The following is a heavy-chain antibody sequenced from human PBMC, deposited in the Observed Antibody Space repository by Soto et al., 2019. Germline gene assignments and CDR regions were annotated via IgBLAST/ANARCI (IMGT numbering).Heavy chain of an antibody. D-gene: IGHD6-19*01. J-gene: IGHJ4*02. CDR1: GGSVIGGSYY. CDR2: IHDSGST. V-gene: IGHV4-61*01. CDR3: AGSAYSSGWYYFDH. Sequence: SETLSLTCTVSGGSVIGGSYYWTLIRQPPGKGLEWMGYIHDSGSTNYNPSLKSRVTMSLDTSKNQFSLKLRSVTAADTAVYYCAGSAYSSGWYYFDHWGQGTLVTVSS.